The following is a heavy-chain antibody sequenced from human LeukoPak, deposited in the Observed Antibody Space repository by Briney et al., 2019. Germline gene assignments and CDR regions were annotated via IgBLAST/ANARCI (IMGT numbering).Heavy chain of an antibody. CDR2: ISGSGGST. D-gene: IGHD3-22*01. CDR3: AKDPLVYYDSSGYNFDY. J-gene: IGHJ4*02. Sequence: GGSLRPSCAASGFTFSSYAMSWVRQAPGKGLEWVSAISGSGGSTYYADSVKGRFTISRDNSKNTLYLQMNSLRAEDTAVYYCAKDPLVYYDSSGYNFDYWGQGTLVTVSS. CDR1: GFTFSSYA. V-gene: IGHV3-23*01.